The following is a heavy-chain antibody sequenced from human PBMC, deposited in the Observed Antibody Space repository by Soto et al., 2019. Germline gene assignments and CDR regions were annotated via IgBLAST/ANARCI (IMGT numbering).Heavy chain of an antibody. CDR1: GGTFSSYT. CDR2: IIPILGIA. V-gene: IGHV1-69*08. J-gene: IGHJ4*02. D-gene: IGHD3-10*01. Sequence: QVQLVQSGAEVKKPGSSVKVSCKASGGTFSSYTISWVRQAPGQGLEWMGRIIPILGIANYAQKFQGRVTITADKSTSTAYMELSSLSSDDTAVYYCAREEYYYGSGSFFTGWGQGTLVTVSS. CDR3: AREEYYYGSGSFFTG.